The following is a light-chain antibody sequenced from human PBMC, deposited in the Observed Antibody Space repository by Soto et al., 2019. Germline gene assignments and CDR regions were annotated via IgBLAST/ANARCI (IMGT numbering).Light chain of an antibody. V-gene: IGKV3-15*01. CDR3: QYYGSWPPL. Sequence: EIVMTQSPTTLSVSPGERATLSCRASQSVRDNLAWYQQKPGQAPRLLIYGASTRATGIPARFSGSGSGTEFTLTISSLQSEDFAVYYCQYYGSWPPLFGPGT. CDR2: GAS. J-gene: IGKJ3*01. CDR1: QSVRDN.